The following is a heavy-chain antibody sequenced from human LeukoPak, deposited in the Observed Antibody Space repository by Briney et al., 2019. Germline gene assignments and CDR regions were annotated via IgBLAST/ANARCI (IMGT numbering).Heavy chain of an antibody. CDR1: GFTFSSYS. V-gene: IGHV3-21*01. CDR2: ISSSSSYI. J-gene: IGHJ4*02. Sequence: GGSLRLSCAASGFTFSSYSMNWVRQAPGKGLEWVSSISSSSSYIYYADSVKGRFTISRDNAKNSLYLQMNSLRAEDTAVYYCARGLSNGWHRYYFDYWGQGTLVTVSS. CDR3: ARGLSNGWHRYYFDY. D-gene: IGHD6-19*01.